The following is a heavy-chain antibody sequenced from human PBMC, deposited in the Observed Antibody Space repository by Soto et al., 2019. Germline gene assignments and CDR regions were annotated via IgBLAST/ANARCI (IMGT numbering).Heavy chain of an antibody. CDR2: ISGSGDST. V-gene: IGHV3-23*01. Sequence: EVQLLESGGDLVQPGGSLRLSCAASGFSFSNYALNWVRQSPGRGLEWVSGISGSGDSTYYADSVKGRFTISRDTYKNTVYLQMNSLRAEDTAVYYCAKDSLQGGNSGTYFDYWGQGTLVTVSS. D-gene: IGHD5-12*01. J-gene: IGHJ4*02. CDR3: AKDSLQGGNSGTYFDY. CDR1: GFSFSNYA.